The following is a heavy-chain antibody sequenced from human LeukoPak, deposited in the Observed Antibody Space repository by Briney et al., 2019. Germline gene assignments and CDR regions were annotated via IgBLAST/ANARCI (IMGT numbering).Heavy chain of an antibody. CDR3: AGDVLVSGGSYYHGH. V-gene: IGHV1-24*01. CDR2: VDPKDGAT. Sequence: GASVKVSCKVSGYALTELSIHWVRQAPGKGFEWMGGVDPKDGATVYAQNFQGRVTVTDDRPTGTTYMELSGLTSEDTALYYCAGDVLVSGGSYYHGHWGQGTLVTVSS. CDR1: GYALTELS. J-gene: IGHJ4*02. D-gene: IGHD3-10*01.